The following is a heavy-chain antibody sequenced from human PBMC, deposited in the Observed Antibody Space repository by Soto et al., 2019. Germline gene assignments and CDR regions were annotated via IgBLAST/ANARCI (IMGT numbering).Heavy chain of an antibody. Sequence: XESLKISWKGSGYSFTSYWISWVRQMPGKGLEWMGRIDPSDSYTNYSPSFQGHVTISADKSISTAYLQWSSLKASDTAMYYCARRLIAAAYSYYYGMDVWGQGTTVTVSS. V-gene: IGHV5-10-1*01. CDR3: ARRLIAAAYSYYYGMDV. CDR1: GYSFTSYW. J-gene: IGHJ6*02. D-gene: IGHD6-13*01. CDR2: IDPSDSYT.